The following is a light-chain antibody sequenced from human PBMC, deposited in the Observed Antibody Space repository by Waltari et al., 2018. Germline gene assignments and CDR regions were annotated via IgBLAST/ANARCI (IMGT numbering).Light chain of an antibody. CDR2: KVS. J-gene: IGKJ2*01. CDR1: QSLVNSEGNTY. Sequence: QSLVNSEGNTYLMVLQQKPGQSPRRLIYKVSSRESGVPDRFSGSGSGTDFTLEISRVEAEDVGGYYCMQGTYWPYTFGQGTKLDIK. CDR3: MQGTYWPYT. V-gene: IGKV2-30*01.